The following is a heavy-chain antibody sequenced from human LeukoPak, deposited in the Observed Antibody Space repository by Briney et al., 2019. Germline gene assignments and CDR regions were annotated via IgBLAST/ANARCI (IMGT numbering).Heavy chain of an antibody. V-gene: IGHV4-4*07. Sequence: SETLSLTCTVSGGSLSSFYWSWIRQPAGKGLEWIGHIHTSGGTNYNPSLKSRVTMSVATSKNQFSLKLSSMTAADTAVYYCARDGHSYGFAYWGQGTLVTVSS. J-gene: IGHJ4*02. CDR2: IHTSGGT. CDR1: GGSLSSFY. D-gene: IGHD5-18*01. CDR3: ARDGHSYGFAY.